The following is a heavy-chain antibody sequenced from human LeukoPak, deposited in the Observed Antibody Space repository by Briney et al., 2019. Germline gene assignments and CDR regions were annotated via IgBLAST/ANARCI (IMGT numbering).Heavy chain of an antibody. Sequence: GGSLRLSCAASGFTFSSYAMHWVRQAPGKGLEWVAVISYDGSNKYYADSVKGRFTISRDNSKNTLYLQMNSLRAEDTAVYYCARERVPSDIVVVPAKHYGMDVWGQGTTVTVSS. CDR2: ISYDGSNK. CDR1: GFTFSSYA. CDR3: ARERVPSDIVVVPAKHYGMDV. J-gene: IGHJ6*02. D-gene: IGHD2-2*01. V-gene: IGHV3-30-3*01.